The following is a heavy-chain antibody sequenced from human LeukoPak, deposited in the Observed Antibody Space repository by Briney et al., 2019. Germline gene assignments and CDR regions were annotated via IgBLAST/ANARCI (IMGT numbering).Heavy chain of an antibody. Sequence: PSETLSLTCTVSGGSISSSSYYWGWIRQPPGKGLEWIGSIYYSGSTYYNPSLKSRVTLSVDKSKNQFSLNLTAVTAADTAVYYCTRIFDLWGQGTLVTVSS. CDR2: IYYSGST. V-gene: IGHV4-39*07. J-gene: IGHJ5*02. CDR3: TRIFDL. CDR1: GGSISSSSYY.